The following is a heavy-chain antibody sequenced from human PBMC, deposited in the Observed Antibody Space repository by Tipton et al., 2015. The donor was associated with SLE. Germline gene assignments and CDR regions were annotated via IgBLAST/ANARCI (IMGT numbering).Heavy chain of an antibody. Sequence: TLSLTCSVSGGSISHYYWSWIRQPAGKGLEWIGRIYRSGSTDYNTPLKSRDTMSVDTSRNRFSLKLTSVTAADAAVYYCAREGDRDYFDFWGQGMLVTVSS. J-gene: IGHJ4*02. CDR3: AREGDRDYFDF. CDR1: GGSISHYY. CDR2: IYRSGST. D-gene: IGHD2-21*02. V-gene: IGHV4-4*07.